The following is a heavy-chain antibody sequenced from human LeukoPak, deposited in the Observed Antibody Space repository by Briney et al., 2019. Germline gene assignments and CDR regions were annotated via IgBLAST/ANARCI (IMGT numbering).Heavy chain of an antibody. CDR1: GYTFTSYG. Sequence: ASVKVSFKASGYTFTSYGISWVRPAPGQGLEWMGWISAYNGNTNYAQKLQGRVTMTTDTSTSTAYMELRSLRSDDTAVYYCARDVYYGDYVLGFDYWGQGTLVTVSS. J-gene: IGHJ4*02. V-gene: IGHV1-18*01. CDR3: ARDVYYGDYVLGFDY. CDR2: ISAYNGNT. D-gene: IGHD4-17*01.